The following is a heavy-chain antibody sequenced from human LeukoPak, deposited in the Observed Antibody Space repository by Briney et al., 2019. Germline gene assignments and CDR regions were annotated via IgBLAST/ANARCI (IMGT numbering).Heavy chain of an antibody. CDR2: IIPIFGTA. J-gene: IGHJ5*02. V-gene: IGHV1-69*05. CDR3: AREGRDGSGRLGWFDP. Sequence: ASVKVSCKASGGTFSSYAISWVRQAPGQGLEWMGGIIPIFGTANYAQKFQGRVTITTDESTSTAYMELSSLRSEDTAVYYCAREGRDGSGRLGWFDPWGQGTLVTVSS. CDR1: GGTFSSYA. D-gene: IGHD3-10*01.